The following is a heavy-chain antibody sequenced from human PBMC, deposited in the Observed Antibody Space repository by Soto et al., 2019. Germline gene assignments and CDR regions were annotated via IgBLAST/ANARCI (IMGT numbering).Heavy chain of an antibody. CDR2: IIPLFGTT. Sequence: QVQLVQSGAEVRKPGSSVKVSCKTSRDSFRNYGISWVRQAPGQGLEWVGRIIPLFGTTDYAQRFQGRVTITADESTTTVYMEVSSLRSEDTAVFYCARGTNVGSYSVLFFDSWGQGTLVTVSS. D-gene: IGHD1-26*01. CDR1: RDSFRNYG. V-gene: IGHV1-69*01. CDR3: ARGTNVGSYSVLFFDS. J-gene: IGHJ4*02.